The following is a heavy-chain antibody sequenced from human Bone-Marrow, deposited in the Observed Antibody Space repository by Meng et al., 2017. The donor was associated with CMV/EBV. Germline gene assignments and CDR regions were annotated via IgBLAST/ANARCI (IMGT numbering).Heavy chain of an antibody. CDR3: TRGFSLEWLPILMGYYYYGMDV. J-gene: IGHJ6*02. CDR2: IIPIFGTA. CDR1: GGTFSSYA. V-gene: IGHV1-69*05. Sequence: SVKVSCKASGGTFSSYAISWVRQAPGQGLEWMGGIIPIFGTANYAQKFQGRVTITTDESTSTAYMELSSLRSEDTAVYYCTRGFSLEWLPILMGYYYYGMDVWGQGTTVTVSS. D-gene: IGHD3-3*01.